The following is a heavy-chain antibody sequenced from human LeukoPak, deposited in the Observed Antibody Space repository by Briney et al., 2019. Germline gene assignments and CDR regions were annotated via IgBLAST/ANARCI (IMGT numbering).Heavy chain of an antibody. V-gene: IGHV3-48*01. J-gene: IGHJ4*02. CDR1: GFTFSSYS. Sequence: GGSLRLSCAASGFTFSSYSMNWVRRAPGKGLEWVSCISSRSSTIYYADSVKGRFTISRDNAKNSLYQQMNSLRAEDTAVYYCAKDLDYYDSSGYIVYWGQGTLVTVSS. CDR3: AKDLDYYDSSGYIVY. CDR2: ISSRSSTI. D-gene: IGHD3-22*01.